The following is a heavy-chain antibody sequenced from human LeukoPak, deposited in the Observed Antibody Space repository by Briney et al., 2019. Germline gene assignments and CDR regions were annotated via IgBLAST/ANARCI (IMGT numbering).Heavy chain of an antibody. D-gene: IGHD6-19*01. CDR2: ISAYNGNT. J-gene: IGHJ5*02. V-gene: IGHV1-18*01. CDR3: ARDQQVAGVVHWFDP. CDR1: GYTFTSYG. Sequence: GASVKVSCKASGYTFTSYGISWVRQAPGQGLEWRGWISAYNGNTNYAQKLQGRVTMTTDTSTSTAYMELGSLRSDDTAVYYCARDQQVAGVVHWFDPWGQGTLVTVSS.